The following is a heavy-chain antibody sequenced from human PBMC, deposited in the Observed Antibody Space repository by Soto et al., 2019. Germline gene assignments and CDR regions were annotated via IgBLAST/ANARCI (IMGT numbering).Heavy chain of an antibody. V-gene: IGHV1-18*04. J-gene: IGHJ5*01. CDR2: ISAYNGNT. CDR1: GYTFTSYG. CDR3: ARVVVLPAATTGRGFDS. D-gene: IGHD2-2*01. Sequence: GASVKVSCKASGYTFTSYGISWVRQAPGQGLEWMGWISAYNGNTNYAQKLQGRVTMTTDTSTGTASMELRSLRSDDTAVYYCARVVVLPAATTGRGFDSWGQGTLVTVSS.